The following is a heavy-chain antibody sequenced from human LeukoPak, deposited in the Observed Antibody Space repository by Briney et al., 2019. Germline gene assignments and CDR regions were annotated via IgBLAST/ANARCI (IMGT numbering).Heavy chain of an antibody. D-gene: IGHD1-14*01. J-gene: IGHJ4*02. CDR3: ARPGSAPYFF. CDR2: INSDGSSK. V-gene: IGHV3-74*01. CDR1: GFTSSTNW. Sequence: GGSRRLSCAASGFTSSTNWILWVRQAPGKGLVWVSHINSDGSSKNYADSVKGRFTISRDNAKKTLYLQMNSLRAEDTAVYYCARPGSAPYFFWGQGTLVTVSS.